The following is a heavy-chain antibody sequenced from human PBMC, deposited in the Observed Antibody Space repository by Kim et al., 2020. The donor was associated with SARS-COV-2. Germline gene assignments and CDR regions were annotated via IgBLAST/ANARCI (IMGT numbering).Heavy chain of an antibody. CDR3: AKRVVVGPTGAPDF. J-gene: IGHJ4*02. CDR1: GFIFSNYA. D-gene: IGHD1-26*01. V-gene: IGHV3-23*01. CDR2: IGPNAINT. Sequence: GGSLRLSCAASGFIFSNYAMTWVRQGPGRGLEWVSSIGPNAINTYYADSVKGRFTISRDNSKNTLYLQMSSLRAEDTAVYYCAKRVVVGPTGAPDFWGQGTLVTVSS.